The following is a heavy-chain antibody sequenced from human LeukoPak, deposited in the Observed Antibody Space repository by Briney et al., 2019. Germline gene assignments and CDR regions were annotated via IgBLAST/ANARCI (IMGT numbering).Heavy chain of an antibody. CDR1: SGSISGYY. CDR2: IYYSGST. V-gene: IGHV4-59*08. D-gene: IGHD6-13*01. CDR3: ARHGLAAAGGGWFDP. J-gene: IGHJ5*02. Sequence: SETLSLTCTVSSGSISGYYWSWIRQPPGKGLEWIGYIYYSGSTNYNPSLKSRVTISVDTSKNQFSLKLSSVTAADTAVYYCARHGLAAAGGGWFDPWGQGTLVTVSS.